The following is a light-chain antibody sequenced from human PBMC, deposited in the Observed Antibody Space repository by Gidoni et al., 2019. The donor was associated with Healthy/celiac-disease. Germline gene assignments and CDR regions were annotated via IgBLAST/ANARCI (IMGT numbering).Light chain of an antibody. CDR2: DAS. CDR1: QDISNY. CDR3: QQYDNRPLT. V-gene: IGKV1-33*01. Sequence: DIQMTQSPSSMSASVGDRVTITCQASQDISNYLNWYQQKPGKAPTLLIYDASNLETGVPSRFSGSGSGTDFTFTISSLQPEDIATYYCQQYDNRPLTCGGGTKVESK. J-gene: IGKJ4*01.